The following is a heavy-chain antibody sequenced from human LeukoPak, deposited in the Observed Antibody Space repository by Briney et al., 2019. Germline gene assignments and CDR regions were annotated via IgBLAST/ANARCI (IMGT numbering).Heavy chain of an antibody. CDR2: ISSSGSTI. CDR3: ASHSAWYLRSLDY. J-gene: IGHJ4*02. D-gene: IGHD6-19*01. V-gene: IGHV3-48*03. CDR1: GFTFSSHS. Sequence: GGSLRLSCAASGFTFSSHSMNWVRQAPGKGLEWVSYISSSGSTIYYADSVKGRFTISRDNAKNSLYLQMNSLRAEDTAVYYCASHSAWYLRSLDYWGQGTLVTVSS.